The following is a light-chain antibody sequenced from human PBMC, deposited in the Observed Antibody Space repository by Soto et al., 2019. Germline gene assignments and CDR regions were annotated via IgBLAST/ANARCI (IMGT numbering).Light chain of an antibody. J-gene: IGLJ2*01. CDR3: SSYAGTNVV. CDR2: EVN. Sequence: QSALTQPPSASGSPGQSVTISCTGTSSDVGGYNFVSWYQQHPGKAPKLMIFEVNKRPSGVPDRFSGSKSGNTASLTVSGLQAEDEADYYCSSYAGTNVVFGGGTQLTV. V-gene: IGLV2-8*01. CDR1: SSDVGGYNF.